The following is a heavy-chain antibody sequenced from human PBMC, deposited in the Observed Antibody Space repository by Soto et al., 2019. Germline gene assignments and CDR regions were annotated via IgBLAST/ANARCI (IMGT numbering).Heavy chain of an antibody. Sequence: GASVKVSCKASGYTFSSYGITWVRQAPGQGLEWMGWISVYSGKTSYAQKLQDRVTMSTDTSTSTAYMELRSLRSDDTAFYYCARSAMAGDYYYYGMDVWGRGTTVTV. D-gene: IGHD6-19*01. CDR2: ISVYSGKT. V-gene: IGHV1-18*04. CDR1: GYTFSSYG. CDR3: ARSAMAGDYYYYGMDV. J-gene: IGHJ6*02.